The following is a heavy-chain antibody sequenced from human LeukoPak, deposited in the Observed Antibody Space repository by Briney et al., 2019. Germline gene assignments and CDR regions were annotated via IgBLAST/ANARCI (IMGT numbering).Heavy chain of an antibody. J-gene: IGHJ5*02. D-gene: IGHD2-15*01. CDR1: GFTFSGFS. CDR2: IASGGDIT. V-gene: IGHV3-23*01. Sequence: GGSLRLSCVASGFTFSGFSMSWVRQPPGKGLEWVSVIASGGDITYYADSVKGRFTISRGNSKSTLYLQLNSLRAEDTALYYCARDRYSSGGSCSSVRFDPWGQGTLVTVSS. CDR3: ARDRYSSGGSCSSVRFDP.